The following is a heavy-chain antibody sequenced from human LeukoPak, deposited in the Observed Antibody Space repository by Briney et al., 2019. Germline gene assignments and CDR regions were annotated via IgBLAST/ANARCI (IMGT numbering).Heavy chain of an antibody. CDR3: ARVINAYAPFGQ. Sequence: SETLSLTCTVSGDSISNYYWSWIRQPPGKGLEWIGCIYYSGSTNYNPSLKSRVTISVDTSKSLFSLKLYAVTAADTAVYYCARVINAYAPFGQWGQGTLVTVSS. CDR1: GDSISNYY. J-gene: IGHJ4*02. CDR2: IYYSGST. D-gene: IGHD3-16*01. V-gene: IGHV4-59*01.